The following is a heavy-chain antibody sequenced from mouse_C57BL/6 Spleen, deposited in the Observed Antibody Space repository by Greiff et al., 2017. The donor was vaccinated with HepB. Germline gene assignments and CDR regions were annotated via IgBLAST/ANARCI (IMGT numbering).Heavy chain of an antibody. CDR2: INPGSGGT. J-gene: IGHJ2*01. CDR3: ARSEYGKDY. CDR1: GYAFTNYL. V-gene: IGHV1-54*01. D-gene: IGHD2-1*01. Sequence: VQLQQSGAELVRPGTSVKVSCKASGYAFTNYLIEWVKQRPGQGLEWIGVINPGSGGTNYNEKFKGKATLTADKSSSTAYMQLSSLTSEDSAVYCGARSEYGKDYWGQGTTLTVSS.